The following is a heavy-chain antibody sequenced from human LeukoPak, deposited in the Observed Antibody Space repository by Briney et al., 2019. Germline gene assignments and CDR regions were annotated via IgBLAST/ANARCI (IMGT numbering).Heavy chain of an antibody. CDR3: AREDSSGWYIWFDP. CDR1: GFTFSSYS. D-gene: IGHD6-19*01. J-gene: IGHJ5*02. V-gene: IGHV3-21*01. CDR2: ISSSSSYI. Sequence: GGSLRLSCAASGFTFSSYSMNWVRQAPGKGLEWVSSISSSSSYIYYADSVKGRFTISRDNAKNSLYLQMDSLRAEDTAVYYCAREDSSGWYIWFDPWGQGTLVTVSS.